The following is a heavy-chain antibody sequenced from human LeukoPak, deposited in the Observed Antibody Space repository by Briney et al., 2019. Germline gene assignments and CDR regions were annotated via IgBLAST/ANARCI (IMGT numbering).Heavy chain of an antibody. CDR2: IKQDGSEK. CDR1: GFTFSSYW. J-gene: IGHJ5*02. D-gene: IGHD2-2*01. CDR3: ARDLSLWDIVVVPAASPEPWFDP. V-gene: IGHV3-7*01. Sequence: GGSLRLSCAASGFTFSSYWMSWVRQAPGKGLEWVANIKQDGSEKYYVDSVKGRFTISRDNAKNSLYLQMNSLRAEDTAVYYCARDLSLWDIVVVPAASPEPWFDPWGQGTLVTVSS.